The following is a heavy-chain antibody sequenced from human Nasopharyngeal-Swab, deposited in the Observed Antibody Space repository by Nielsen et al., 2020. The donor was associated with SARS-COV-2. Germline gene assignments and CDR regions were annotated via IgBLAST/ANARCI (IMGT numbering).Heavy chain of an antibody. J-gene: IGHJ4*02. D-gene: IGHD3-16*01. Sequence: GGSLRLSCVASGVTFSESWMSWVRQIPGKGLEWVANMNKDASDISYVDSVKGRFTISRDNAKNSLYLQMNSLRAEDTAVYYCARVDRRGNYFDYWGQGTLVTVSS. CDR2: MNKDASDI. V-gene: IGHV3-7*01. CDR3: ARVDRRGNYFDY. CDR1: GVTFSESW.